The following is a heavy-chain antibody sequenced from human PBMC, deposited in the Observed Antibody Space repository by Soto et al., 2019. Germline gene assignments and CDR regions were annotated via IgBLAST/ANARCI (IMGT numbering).Heavy chain of an antibody. CDR3: ARVSTFDTAMVLNFDY. Sequence: SVKVSCKASGYTFTSYGISWVRKAPGQGLEWMGWVSAYNGNTNYAQKLQGRVTMTTDTSTSTAYMELRSLRSDDTAVYYCARVSTFDTAMVLNFDYWGQGTLVTVSS. J-gene: IGHJ4*02. CDR2: VSAYNGNT. V-gene: IGHV1-18*04. CDR1: GYTFTSYG. D-gene: IGHD5-18*01.